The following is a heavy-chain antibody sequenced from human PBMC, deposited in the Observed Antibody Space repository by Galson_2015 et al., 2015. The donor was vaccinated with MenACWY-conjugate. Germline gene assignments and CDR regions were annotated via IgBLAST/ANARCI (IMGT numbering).Heavy chain of an antibody. CDR1: GFTLSSYG. CDR3: ARVLSSGWTRQFDY. V-gene: IGHV3-30*03. Sequence: SLRLSCAASGFTLSSYGMHWVRQAAGKGLEWVTAISYDGNNKYYADSVKGRFTISRDNSKNTVSLQMNGLTTEDTAVYFCARVLSSGWTRQFDYWGQGTLVAVSS. J-gene: IGHJ4*02. D-gene: IGHD6-19*01. CDR2: ISYDGNNK.